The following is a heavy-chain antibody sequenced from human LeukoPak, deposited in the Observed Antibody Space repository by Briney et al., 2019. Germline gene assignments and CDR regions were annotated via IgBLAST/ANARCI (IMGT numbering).Heavy chain of an antibody. D-gene: IGHD3-22*01. CDR2: ISGSGGST. Sequence: GGSLRLSCAASGFTFSSYAMSWVRQAPGKGLEWVSAISGSGGSTYYADSVKGRFTISRDNSKNTLYLQMNSLRAEDTAVYYCAKDHDYYDSRAPGCWGQGTLVTVSS. CDR1: GFTFSSYA. J-gene: IGHJ4*02. V-gene: IGHV3-23*01. CDR3: AKDHDYYDSRAPGC.